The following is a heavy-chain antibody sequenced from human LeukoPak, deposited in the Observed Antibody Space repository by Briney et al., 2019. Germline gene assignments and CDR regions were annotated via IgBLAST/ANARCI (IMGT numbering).Heavy chain of an antibody. V-gene: IGHV3-23*01. J-gene: IGHJ2*01. CDR2: IGGSGDNT. CDR1: GFTFSSYA. Sequence: GSLRLSCAASGFTFSSYAMSWVRQAPGKGLEWVSTIGGSGDNTYYADSVKGRFTISRDNSKNTLYLQMNSLRAEDTAVYYCAKAGVVRGVISYWYFDLWGRGTLATVSS. CDR3: AKAGVVRGVISYWYFDL. D-gene: IGHD3-10*02.